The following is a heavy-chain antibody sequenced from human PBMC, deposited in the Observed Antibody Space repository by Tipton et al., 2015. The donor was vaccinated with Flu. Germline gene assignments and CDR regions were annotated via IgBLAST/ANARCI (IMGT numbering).Heavy chain of an antibody. J-gene: IGHJ6*02. CDR1: GFTFGSYG. CDR3: AREGPSDYGMDV. V-gene: IGHV3-33*01. Sequence: SLRLSCAASGFTFGSYGMHWVRQAPGKGLEWVAYLWYDGGNVHYGDSVKGRFTISRDNSKNTVYLQMTSLRVEDTAVYFCAREGPSDYGMDVWGQGTMVTVSS. CDR2: LWYDGGNV.